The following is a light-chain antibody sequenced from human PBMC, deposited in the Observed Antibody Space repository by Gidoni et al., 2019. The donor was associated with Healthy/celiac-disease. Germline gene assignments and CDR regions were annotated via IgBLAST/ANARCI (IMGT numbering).Light chain of an antibody. J-gene: IGLJ3*02. CDR3: YSTDSSGDHGV. Sequence: SYELTQPPSVSVSSGQTARITCSGDALPNKYGYWYQQKSGQAPVLVIYEDTKRPSGIPERFSGSSSGTMATLTISGAQVEDEADYYCYSTDSSGDHGVFGGGTKLTVL. CDR1: ALPNKY. CDR2: EDT. V-gene: IGLV3-10*01.